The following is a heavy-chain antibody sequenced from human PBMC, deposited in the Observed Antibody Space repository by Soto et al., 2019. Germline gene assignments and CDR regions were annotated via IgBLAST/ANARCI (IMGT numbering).Heavy chain of an antibody. V-gene: IGHV3-48*02. CDR3: ARTGETVTTHPFDY. D-gene: IGHD4-17*01. J-gene: IGHJ4*02. CDR1: GFTFSSYS. CDR2: ISSSSSTI. Sequence: GGSLRLSCAASGFTFSSYSMNWVRQAPGKGLEWVSYISSSSSTIYYADSVKGRFTISRDNAKNSLYLQMNSLRDEDTAVYYCARTGETVTTHPFDYWGQGTLVTVSS.